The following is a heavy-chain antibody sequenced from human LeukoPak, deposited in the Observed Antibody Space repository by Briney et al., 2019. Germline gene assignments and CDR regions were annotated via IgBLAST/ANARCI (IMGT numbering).Heavy chain of an antibody. D-gene: IGHD6-25*01. Sequence: SVKVSCKASGGTFSSYAISWVRQAPGQGHEWMGRIIPSLGIANYAQKCQGRVTITADNTTTTPHMDLRSLRSDATAVYYCATHRSSSAALDYWGQGTLVTVSS. CDR1: GGTFSSYA. CDR2: IIPSLGIA. J-gene: IGHJ4*02. CDR3: ATHRSSSAALDY. V-gene: IGHV1-69*04.